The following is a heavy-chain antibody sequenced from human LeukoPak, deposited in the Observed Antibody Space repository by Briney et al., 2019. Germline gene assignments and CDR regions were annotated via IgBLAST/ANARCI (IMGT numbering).Heavy chain of an antibody. D-gene: IGHD3-10*01. CDR3: ARDLNSRYGSRYFDY. J-gene: IGHJ4*02. Sequence: GGSLRLSCAASGFTFSSYWMSWVRQAPGKGLEWVALISYDVNKKYYVDSVKGRFTISRDNSKNTLYLQMDSLRAEDTAVYYCARDLNSRYGSRYFDYWGQGTLVTVSS. V-gene: IGHV3-30*03. CDR1: GFTFSSYW. CDR2: ISYDVNKK.